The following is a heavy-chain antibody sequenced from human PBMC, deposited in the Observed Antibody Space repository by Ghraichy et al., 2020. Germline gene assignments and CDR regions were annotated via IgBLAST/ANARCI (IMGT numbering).Heavy chain of an antibody. CDR3: ARVAAPLARSMIVTPTFDY. V-gene: IGHV1-46*01. CDR2: INPSGGST. Sequence: ASVKVSCKASGYTFTSYYMHWVRQAPGQGLEWMGIINPSGGSTSYAQKFQGRVTMTRDTSTSTVYMELSSLRSEDTAVYYCARVAAPLARSMIVTPTFDYWGQGTLVTVSS. D-gene: IGHD3-22*01. J-gene: IGHJ4*02. CDR1: GYTFTSYY.